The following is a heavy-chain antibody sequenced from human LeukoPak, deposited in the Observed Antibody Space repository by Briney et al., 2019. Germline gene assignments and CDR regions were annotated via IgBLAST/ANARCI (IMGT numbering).Heavy chain of an antibody. J-gene: IGHJ4*02. CDR2: ISGSGGSI. CDR3: ARGHYDFWSGYYPTLSSLFDY. V-gene: IGHV3-23*01. Sequence: GGSLRLSCAASGFTFSSYAMSWVRQAPGKGLEWVSAISGSGGSIYYADSVKGRFTISRDNSKNTLYLQMNSLRAEDTAVYYCARGHYDFWSGYYPTLSSLFDYWGQGTLVTVSS. CDR1: GFTFSSYA. D-gene: IGHD3-3*01.